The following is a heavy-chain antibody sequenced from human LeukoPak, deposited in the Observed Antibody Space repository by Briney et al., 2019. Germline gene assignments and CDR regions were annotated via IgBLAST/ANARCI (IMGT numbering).Heavy chain of an antibody. CDR1: GFTFSSYS. D-gene: IGHD1-26*01. Sequence: GGSLRLSCAASGFTFSSYSMNWVRQAPGKGLEWVSYISSSGSAIYYADSVKGRFTISRDNAKNSLYLQMNSLRDEDTAVYYCARDATQFSGSYSQDYWGQGTLVTVSS. V-gene: IGHV3-48*02. J-gene: IGHJ4*02. CDR2: ISSSGSAI. CDR3: ARDATQFSGSYSQDY.